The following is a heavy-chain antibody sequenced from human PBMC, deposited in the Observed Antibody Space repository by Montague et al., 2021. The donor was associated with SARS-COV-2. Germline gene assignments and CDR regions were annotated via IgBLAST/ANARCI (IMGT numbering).Heavy chain of an antibody. V-gene: IGHV4-4*02. CDR2: IYYSGST. Sequence: SETLSLTCAVSGGSISSGTWWTWVRQPPGKGLEWIGSIYYSGSTYYNPSLKSRVTISVDTSKNQFSLKLSSVTAADTAVYYCARDQWQQLAPGVYYYYGMDVWGQGTTVTVSS. CDR1: GGSISSGTW. J-gene: IGHJ6*02. CDR3: ARDQWQQLAPGVYYYYGMDV. D-gene: IGHD6-13*01.